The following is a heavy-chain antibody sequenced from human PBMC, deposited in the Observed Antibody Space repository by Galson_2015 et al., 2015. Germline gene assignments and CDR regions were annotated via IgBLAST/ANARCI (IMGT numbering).Heavy chain of an antibody. D-gene: IGHD2-15*01. Sequence: SLRLSCAASGFTFSNAWMSWVRQAPGKGLEWVGRIKSKTDGGTTDYAAPVKGRFTISRDDSKNTLYLQMNSLKTEDTAVYYCTTDSKVVVVAAPYWGQGTLVTVSS. J-gene: IGHJ4*02. CDR2: IKSKTDGGTT. CDR1: GFTFSNAW. V-gene: IGHV3-15*01. CDR3: TTDSKVVVVAAPY.